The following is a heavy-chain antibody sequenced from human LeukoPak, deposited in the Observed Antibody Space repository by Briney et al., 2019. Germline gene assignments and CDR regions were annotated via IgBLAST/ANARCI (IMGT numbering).Heavy chain of an antibody. CDR3: ARAYLQGAFDI. CDR2: INWNGGST. CDR1: GFTFSSYG. V-gene: IGHV3-20*04. J-gene: IGHJ3*02. Sequence: PGGSLRLSCAASGFTFSSYGMSWVRQAPGKGLEWVSGINWNGGSTGYADSVKGRFTISRDNSKNTLYLQMNSLRAEDTAVYYCARAYLQGAFDIWGQGTMIAVSS.